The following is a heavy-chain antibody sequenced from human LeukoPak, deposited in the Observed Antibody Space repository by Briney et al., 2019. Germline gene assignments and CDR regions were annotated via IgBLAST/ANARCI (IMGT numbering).Heavy chain of an antibody. Sequence: PSQTLSLTCTVSGGSMRSYYWNWIRQPPGKGLEWIGYVYYSGSSNYDPSFKSRVTISLDTSKKQFSLKLNSVTAADTAVYYCARRVVVTPTSLDAFDIWGQGTMVTVSS. CDR2: VYYSGSS. CDR3: ARRVVVTPTSLDAFDI. CDR1: GGSMRSYY. D-gene: IGHD2-21*02. J-gene: IGHJ3*02. V-gene: IGHV4-59*08.